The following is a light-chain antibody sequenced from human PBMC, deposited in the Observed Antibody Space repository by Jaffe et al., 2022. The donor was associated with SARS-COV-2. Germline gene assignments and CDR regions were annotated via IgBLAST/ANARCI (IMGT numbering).Light chain of an antibody. CDR2: GAS. V-gene: IGKV3-20*01. CDR1: QSVSNSY. CDR3: QQYGSSPPHT. J-gene: IGKJ4*01. Sequence: EIVLTQSPGTLSLSPGERATLSCRASQSVSNSYLAWYQQKPGQAPRLLIYGASSRATGIPDRFSGSGSGSATDFTLTISRLEPEDFAVYYCQQYGSSPPHTFGGGTKVEIK.